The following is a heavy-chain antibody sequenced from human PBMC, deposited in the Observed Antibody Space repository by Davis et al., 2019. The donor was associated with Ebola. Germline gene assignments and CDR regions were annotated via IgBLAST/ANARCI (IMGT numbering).Heavy chain of an antibody. D-gene: IGHD5-24*01. Sequence: SETLSLTCAVYVDSFSGYFWTWVRQPPGKGLEWIGYIYYSGSTNYNPSLKSRVIISVDRSKNQFSLKLSSVTAADTAVYYCARHKSPMAFDPWGQGARVTVSS. J-gene: IGHJ5*02. V-gene: IGHV4-59*08. CDR3: ARHKSPMAFDP. CDR2: IYYSGST. CDR1: VDSFSGYF.